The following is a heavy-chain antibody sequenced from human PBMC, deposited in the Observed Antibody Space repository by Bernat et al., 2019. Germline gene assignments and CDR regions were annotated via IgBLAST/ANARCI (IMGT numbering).Heavy chain of an antibody. J-gene: IGHJ4*02. CDR2: IYYSGST. CDR1: GGSISSSSYY. CDR3: ATLPAPYSGSYYPDY. D-gene: IGHD1-26*01. Sequence: QLQLQESGPGLVKPSETLSLTCTVSGGSISSSSYYWGWIRQPPGKGLEWIGSIYYSGSTYYNPSLKSRVTISGDTSKNQFSLKLSSVTAADTAVYYGATLPAPYSGSYYPDYWGQGTLVTVSS. V-gene: IGHV4-39*01.